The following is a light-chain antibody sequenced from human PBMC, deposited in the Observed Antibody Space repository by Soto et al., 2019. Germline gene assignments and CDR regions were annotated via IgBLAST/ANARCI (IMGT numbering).Light chain of an antibody. CDR1: SSNIGRIA. J-gene: IGLJ3*02. V-gene: IGLV1-36*01. CDR3: AACDDGRHAVG. CDR2: YDD. Sequence: QSVLTQPPSVSEAPRKRVTISCSGSSSNIGRIAVNWYQQLPGKAPKLLMYYDDQLPSGVAARFSGSRSGTSASLAISGLTPGDEVGSYCAACDDGRHAVGFRGGAQLAV.